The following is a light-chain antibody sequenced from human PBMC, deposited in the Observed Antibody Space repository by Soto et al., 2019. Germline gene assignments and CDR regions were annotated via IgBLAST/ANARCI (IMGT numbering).Light chain of an antibody. CDR2: DVS. CDR3: SSYTTSNTRQIV. CDR1: SSDVGGYNY. V-gene: IGLV2-14*03. Sequence: QSVLTQPASVSGSPGQSITISCTGTSSDVGGYNYVSWYQPHPGKAPKLIIYDVSNRPSGVSIRFSGSKSDNTASLTISGLQPEDEADYHCSSYTTSNTRQIVFGTGTKVTVL. J-gene: IGLJ1*01.